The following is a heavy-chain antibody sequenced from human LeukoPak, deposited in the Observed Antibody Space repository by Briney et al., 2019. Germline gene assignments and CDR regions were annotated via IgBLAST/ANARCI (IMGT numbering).Heavy chain of an antibody. Sequence: GGSLRLSCAASGFTFSSSAMSWVRQVPGKGLEWVSGISASGGSTYYADSVRGRFTISRDNSKNTLYVQMNSLRDEDTAVYYCAKDRVVVVVAATYWFDPWGQGTLVTVSS. V-gene: IGHV3-23*01. J-gene: IGHJ5*02. CDR1: GFTFSSSA. D-gene: IGHD2-15*01. CDR2: ISASGGST. CDR3: AKDRVVVVVAATYWFDP.